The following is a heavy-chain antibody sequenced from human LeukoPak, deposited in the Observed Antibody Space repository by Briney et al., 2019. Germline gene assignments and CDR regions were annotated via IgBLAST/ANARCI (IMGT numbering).Heavy chain of an antibody. D-gene: IGHD2-2*01. J-gene: IGHJ6*03. V-gene: IGHV4-34*01. CDR3: ASTDIVVVPAARTGRYYYYYMDV. CDR2: INHSGST. CDR1: GGSFSGYY. Sequence: SETLSLTCAVYGGSFSGYYWSWIRQPPGKGLEWIGEINHSGSTNYNPSLKSRVTISVDTSKNQFSLKLSSVTAADTAVYYCASTDIVVVPAARTGRYYYYYMDVWGKGTTVTISS.